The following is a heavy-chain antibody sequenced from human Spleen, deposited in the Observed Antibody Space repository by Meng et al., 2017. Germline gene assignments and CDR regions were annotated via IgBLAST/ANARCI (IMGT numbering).Heavy chain of an antibody. Sequence: VELRWSGPGQVKPSETLSLPCTVSGGSISSYHWSWIRQPAGKGLEWIGRIYTSGSTNYNPSLKSRVTMSVDTSKNQFSLKLSSVTAADTAVYYCAREGHSSGYYPNLDYWGQGTLVTVSS. CDR2: IYTSGST. CDR1: GGSISSYH. CDR3: AREGHSSGYYPNLDY. V-gene: IGHV4-4*07. J-gene: IGHJ4*02. D-gene: IGHD3-22*01.